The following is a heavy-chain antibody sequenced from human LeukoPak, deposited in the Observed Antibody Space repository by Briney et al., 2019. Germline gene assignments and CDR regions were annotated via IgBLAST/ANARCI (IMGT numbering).Heavy chain of an antibody. CDR2: INHSGST. V-gene: IGHV4-34*01. D-gene: IGHD2-15*01. CDR1: GGSFSGYY. Sequence: SETLSLTCAVYGGSFSGYYWSWIRQPPGKGLEWIGEINHSGSTNYNPSLKSRVTISVDTSKNQFSLKLSSVTAADTAVYYCARSLGYCSGGSCRLSYFDYWGQGTLVTVSS. CDR3: ARSLGYCSGGSCRLSYFDY. J-gene: IGHJ4*02.